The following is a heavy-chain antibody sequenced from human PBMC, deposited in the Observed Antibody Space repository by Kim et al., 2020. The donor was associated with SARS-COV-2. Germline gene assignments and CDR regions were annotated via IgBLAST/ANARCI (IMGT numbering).Heavy chain of an antibody. Sequence: GGSLRLSCAASGFTFGIYVMHWVRQAPGRGLEWVARISHDGAVKNYADSVKGRFTISRDNSENTLYVQMNSLNVDDTAIYFCVRDCGTYCLDFWGQGTLVTISS. CDR3: VRDCGTYCLDF. V-gene: IGHV3-30*04. CDR1: GFTFGIYV. D-gene: IGHD1-26*01. J-gene: IGHJ4*02. CDR2: ISHDGAVK.